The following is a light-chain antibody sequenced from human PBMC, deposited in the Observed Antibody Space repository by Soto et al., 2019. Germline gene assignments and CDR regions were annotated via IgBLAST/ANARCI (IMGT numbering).Light chain of an antibody. J-gene: IGKJ3*01. CDR1: QSVGTD. CDR2: GAS. CDR3: HQYNDWPRFT. V-gene: IGKV3-15*01. Sequence: EIVMTQSPATLSVSPGERATXXCRASQSVGTDLAWYQQKPGQAPRRLIYGASTRATGVPARFSGSGSGTEFTLTINSLQSEDLAVYYCHQYNDWPRFTFGPGTKVEIK.